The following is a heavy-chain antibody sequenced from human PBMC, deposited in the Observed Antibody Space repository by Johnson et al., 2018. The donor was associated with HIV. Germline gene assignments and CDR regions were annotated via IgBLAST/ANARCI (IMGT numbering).Heavy chain of an antibody. CDR3: ARDEYPLRAAAWKSAFDI. CDR1: GFTFSTYW. CDR2: ITQDGSEK. J-gene: IGHJ3*02. D-gene: IGHD6-13*01. Sequence: VQLVESGGGLVQPGGSLRLSCAASGFTFSTYWMSWVRQAPGKGLEWVANITQDGSEKYYVDSVKGRFTISRDNAKNSLYLQMNSLRAEDTAVYYCARDEYPLRAAAWKSAFDIWGQGTMVTVSS. V-gene: IGHV3-7*01.